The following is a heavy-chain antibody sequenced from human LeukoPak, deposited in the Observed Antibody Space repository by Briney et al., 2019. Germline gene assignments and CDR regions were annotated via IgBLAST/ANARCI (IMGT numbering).Heavy chain of an antibody. D-gene: IGHD2-2*01. CDR1: GGSISSYY. CDR2: IYYSGST. CDR3: ARAGGYCRSTSCSHYFDY. Sequence: PSETLSLTCTVSGGSISSYYWSWIRQPPGKGLEGSGYIYYSGSTNYSPSLKSRVTISVDTSKNQFSLKLSSVTAADTAVYYCARAGGYCRSTSCSHYFDYWGQGTLVTVSS. J-gene: IGHJ4*02. V-gene: IGHV4-59*01.